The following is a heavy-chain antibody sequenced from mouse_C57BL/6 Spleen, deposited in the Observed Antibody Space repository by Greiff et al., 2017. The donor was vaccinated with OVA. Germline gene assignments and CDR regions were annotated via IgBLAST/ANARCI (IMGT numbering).Heavy chain of an antibody. V-gene: IGHV7-3*01. CDR2: IRHKANGYTT. Sequence: DVHLVESGGGLVQPGGSLSLSCAASGFTFTDYYMSWVRQPPGKALEWLGFIRHKANGYTTEYSASVKGRFTISRDNSQSIFYLQRNALRAEDSATYYCARSLRRWAMDYWGQGTSVTVSS. J-gene: IGHJ4*01. D-gene: IGHD1-1*01. CDR1: GFTFTDYY. CDR3: ARSLRRWAMDY.